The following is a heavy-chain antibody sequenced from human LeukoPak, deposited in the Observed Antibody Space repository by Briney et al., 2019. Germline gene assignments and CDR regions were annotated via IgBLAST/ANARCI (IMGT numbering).Heavy chain of an antibody. CDR3: AIKLFTGMGYYFDS. CDR1: GFSFSTFS. J-gene: IGHJ4*02. CDR2: ISVGGGFT. Sequence: GALRLSCAASGFSFSTFSVSWVRQASGKELEWVSTISVGGGFTDYADYVKGRFTISRDNSTPSLYMQMNSVRAEDTALYYCAIKLFTGMGYYFDSWGQGTLVTVSS. D-gene: IGHD3-10*01. V-gene: IGHV3-23*01.